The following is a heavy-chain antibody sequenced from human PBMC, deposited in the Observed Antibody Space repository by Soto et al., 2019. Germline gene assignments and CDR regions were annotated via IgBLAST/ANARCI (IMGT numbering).Heavy chain of an antibody. Sequence: GGSLRLSCAASGFTFSSYAMSWVRQAPGKGLEWVSAISGSGGSTYYADSVKGRFTISRDNSKNTLYLQMNSLRAEDTAVYYCAKRNPGIAVAGWGWYFDYWGQGTLVTVSS. CDR3: AKRNPGIAVAGWGWYFDY. CDR1: GFTFSSYA. V-gene: IGHV3-23*01. D-gene: IGHD6-19*01. J-gene: IGHJ4*02. CDR2: ISGSGGST.